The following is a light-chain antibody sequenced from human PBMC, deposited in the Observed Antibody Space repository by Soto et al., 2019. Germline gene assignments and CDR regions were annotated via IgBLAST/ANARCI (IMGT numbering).Light chain of an antibody. Sequence: QSVLNQPASVSGSPGQSITISCTGTSSDVGGYNYVSWYQQHPGKAPKLMIYEVSNRPSGVSNRFSGSKSGNTASLTISGLQAEDEADYYCSSYTSSSTYYVFGTGTKVTVL. CDR2: EVS. CDR1: SSDVGGYNY. J-gene: IGLJ1*01. V-gene: IGLV2-14*01. CDR3: SSYTSSSTYYV.